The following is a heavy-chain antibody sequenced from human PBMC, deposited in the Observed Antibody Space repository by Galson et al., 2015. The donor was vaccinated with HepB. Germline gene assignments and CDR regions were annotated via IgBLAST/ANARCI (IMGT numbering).Heavy chain of an antibody. D-gene: IGHD3-10*01. J-gene: IGHJ6*02. CDR3: ARHTWDYYGSGSYYKGTEDLSTYGMDV. V-gene: IGHV4-59*08. Sequence: SETLSLTCTVSGGSISSYYWSWIRQPPGKGLEWIGYIYYSGSTNYNPSLESRVTISVDTSKNQFSLKLSSVTAADTAVYYCARHTWDYYGSGSYYKGTEDLSTYGMDVWGQGTTVTVSS. CDR1: GGSISSYY. CDR2: IYYSGST.